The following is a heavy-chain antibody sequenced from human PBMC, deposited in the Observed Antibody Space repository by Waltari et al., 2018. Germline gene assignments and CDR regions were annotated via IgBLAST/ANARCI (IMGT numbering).Heavy chain of an antibody. CDR1: GFTFSSYA. CDR3: ARDRGAYSSGWYWDY. V-gene: IGHV3-30*04. J-gene: IGHJ4*02. Sequence: QVQLVESGGGVVQPGRSLRLSCAASGFTFSSYAMHWVRQAPGKGLEGVAVISYDGSNKYYADSVKGRFTISRDNSKNTLYLQMNSLRAEDTAVYYCARDRGAYSSGWYWDYWGQGTLVTVSS. D-gene: IGHD6-19*01. CDR2: ISYDGSNK.